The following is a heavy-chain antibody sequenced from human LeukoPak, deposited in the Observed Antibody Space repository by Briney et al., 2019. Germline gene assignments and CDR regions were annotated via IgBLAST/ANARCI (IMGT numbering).Heavy chain of an antibody. CDR1: GGSFSGYY. V-gene: IGHV4-34*01. CDR3: ARGLNYSLGFRYYLDY. Sequence: SETLSLTCAVYGGSFSGYYWSWIRQPPGKGLEWIGEINHSGSTNYNPSLKSRVTISVDTSKNQFSLKLSSVTAADTAVYYCARGLNYSLGFRYYLDYWGQGTLVTVSS. CDR2: INHSGST. D-gene: IGHD4-11*01. J-gene: IGHJ4*02.